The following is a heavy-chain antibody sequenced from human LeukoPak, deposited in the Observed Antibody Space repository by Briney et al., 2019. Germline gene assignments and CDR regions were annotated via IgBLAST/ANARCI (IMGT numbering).Heavy chain of an antibody. D-gene: IGHD3-22*01. CDR2: INHSGST. Sequence: SETLSLTCAVYGGSFSGYYWSWIRQPPGKGLEWIGEINHSGSTNYNPSLKSRVTISVDTSKNQFSLKLSSVTAPDTAVYYCARTVGRGLATYIVVVSWWFDPWGQGTLVTVSS. J-gene: IGHJ5*02. CDR3: ARTVGRGLATYIVVVSWWFDP. CDR1: GGSFSGYY. V-gene: IGHV4-34*01.